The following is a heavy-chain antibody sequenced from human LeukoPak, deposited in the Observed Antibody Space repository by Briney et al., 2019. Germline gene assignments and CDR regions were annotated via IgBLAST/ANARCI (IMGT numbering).Heavy chain of an antibody. CDR3: ATGGTDDY. Sequence: APVKVSCKASGYTFTSSYMHWVRQAPGQGLEWMGIINLSGGSTSYAQKFEGRVTMTRVTSTSTVYMELSSLRSEDTAVYYCATGGTDDYWGQGTLVTVSS. V-gene: IGHV1-46*03. D-gene: IGHD1-26*01. J-gene: IGHJ4*02. CDR2: INLSGGST. CDR1: GYTFTSSY.